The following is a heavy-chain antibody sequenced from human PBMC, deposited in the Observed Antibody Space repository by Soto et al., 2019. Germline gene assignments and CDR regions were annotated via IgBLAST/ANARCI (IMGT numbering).Heavy chain of an antibody. D-gene: IGHD3-10*01. CDR3: ARAYHSGNYYDLAF. CDR2: ISPNSGYT. Sequence: QVQLVQSGAEVKKPGASVKVSCQASGYTFSSYAINWVRQAPGQGLEWMGWISPNSGYTYYAQTPQGRVTMTPDTSTTTAYMELRSLRSDDTALYYCARAYHSGNYYDLAFWGQGTLVTVSS. V-gene: IGHV1-18*01. J-gene: IGHJ4*02. CDR1: GYTFSSYA.